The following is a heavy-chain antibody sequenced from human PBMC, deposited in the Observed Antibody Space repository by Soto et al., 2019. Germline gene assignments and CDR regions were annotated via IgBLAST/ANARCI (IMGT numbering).Heavy chain of an antibody. D-gene: IGHD6-13*01. Sequence: SETLSLTCTVSGGSISSSSYYWGWIRQPPGKGLEWIGSIYYSGSTYYNPSLKSRVTISVDTSKNQFSLKLSSVTAADTAVYYCARLYSSSWYGPFDYWGQGTLVTVSS. CDR2: IYYSGST. CDR3: ARLYSSSWYGPFDY. V-gene: IGHV4-39*01. CDR1: GGSISSSSYY. J-gene: IGHJ4*02.